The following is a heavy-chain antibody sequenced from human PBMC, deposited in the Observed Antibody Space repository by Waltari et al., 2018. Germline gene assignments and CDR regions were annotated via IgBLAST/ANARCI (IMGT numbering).Heavy chain of an antibody. Sequence: EVPLVDSGGGLIQPGGSLNLSCVASAFSVSSNHMSWVRQAPGKGLEWVSVIYSYGRTNYAESVKGRFTISRDSSKNTVYLQMSSLRVEDMAIYYCARDPRWYESGDWGQGTLVTVSS. V-gene: IGHV3-53*01. CDR3: ARDPRWYESGD. CDR1: AFSVSSNH. D-gene: IGHD2-15*01. CDR2: IYSYGRT. J-gene: IGHJ4*02.